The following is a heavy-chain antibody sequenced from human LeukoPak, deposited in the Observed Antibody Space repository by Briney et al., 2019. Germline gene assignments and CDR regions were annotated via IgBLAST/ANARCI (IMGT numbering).Heavy chain of an antibody. CDR3: ARDLRGTGYIFDC. V-gene: IGHV3-30-3*01. CDR1: GFTFSSYA. J-gene: IGHJ4*02. D-gene: IGHD3/OR15-3a*01. Sequence: QPGGSLRLSCAASGFTFSSYAMHWVRQAPGKGLEWVAVISYDGSNKYYADSVKGRFTISRDNSKNTLYLQMNSLRAEDTAVYYCARDLRGTGYIFDCWGQGTLVTVSS. CDR2: ISYDGSNK.